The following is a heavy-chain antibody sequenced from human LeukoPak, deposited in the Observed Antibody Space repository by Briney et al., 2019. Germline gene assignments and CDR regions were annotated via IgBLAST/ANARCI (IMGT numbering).Heavy chain of an antibody. V-gene: IGHV3-48*03. CDR1: GFTLSSHP. CDR2: IGNDGRMM. J-gene: IGHJ6*02. Sequence: QAGGSLRLSCAASGFTLSSHPMNWVRQAPGKGLEWVSYIGNDGRMMYYADSVKSRFTISRDSAKNSLYLQMNSLGADDTAVYYCARDASHFDSSGYFHNYYYGMDVWGQGTTVTVSS. D-gene: IGHD3-22*01. CDR3: ARDASHFDSSGYFHNYYYGMDV.